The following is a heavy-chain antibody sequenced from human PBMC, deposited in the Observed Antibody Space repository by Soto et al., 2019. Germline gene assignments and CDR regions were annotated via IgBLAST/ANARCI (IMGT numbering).Heavy chain of an antibody. J-gene: IGHJ4*02. CDR1: GFTFSSYS. D-gene: IGHD6-19*01. CDR3: ARDLFESSGWYRGGIFDY. CDR2: ISNSSSTI. Sequence: EVQLVESGGGLVQPGGSLRLSCAASGFTFSSYSMNWVRQAPGKGLEWVSYISNSSSTIYYADSVKGPFTISRDNARNSLYLQINSLRDEDTAVYYCARDLFESSGWYRGGIFDYWGQGTLVTVSS. V-gene: IGHV3-48*02.